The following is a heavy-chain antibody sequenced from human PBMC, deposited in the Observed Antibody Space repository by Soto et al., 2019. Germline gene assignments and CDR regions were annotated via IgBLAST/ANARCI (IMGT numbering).Heavy chain of an antibody. CDR3: ARVSGGGVSCYPSLLAY. CDR1: GYTFSTYY. D-gene: IGHD2-8*02. CDR2: INPSGGST. J-gene: IGHJ4*01. Sequence: ASVKVSCKASGYTFSTYYMHWVRQAPGQGYEWMGIINPSGGSTTYAQKFQGRVTITRDTSASTAYIELSSLRSEDTAVYYCARVSGGGVSCYPSLLAYWVHGTFVPVSP. V-gene: IGHV1-46*01.